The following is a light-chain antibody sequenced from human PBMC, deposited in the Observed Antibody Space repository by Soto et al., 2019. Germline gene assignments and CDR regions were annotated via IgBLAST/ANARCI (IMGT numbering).Light chain of an antibody. CDR2: AAS. J-gene: IGKJ4*01. CDR1: QSISSY. V-gene: IGKV1-39*01. CDR3: QQSYSTPRTT. Sequence: DIPITQSPSSLSASVGDRVTITCRASQSISSYLNWYQQKPGKAPKLLIYAASSLQSGVPSRFSGSGSGTDFTLTISSLQPEDFATYYCQQSYSTPRTTFGGGTKVEIK.